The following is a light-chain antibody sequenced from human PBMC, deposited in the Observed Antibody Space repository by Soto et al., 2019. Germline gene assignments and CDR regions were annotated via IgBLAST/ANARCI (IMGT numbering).Light chain of an antibody. J-gene: IGKJ5*01. V-gene: IGKV3-11*01. Sequence: EIVLTQSPATLSLSLEERATLSCRASQSVSSYLAWYQQKPGLAPRLLIYDAANRATGIPARLSGSGSGTDFTLSSSRLEAGDFAVYYCQLLSTFGQGKRLEIK. CDR1: QSVSSY. CDR2: DAA. CDR3: QLLST.